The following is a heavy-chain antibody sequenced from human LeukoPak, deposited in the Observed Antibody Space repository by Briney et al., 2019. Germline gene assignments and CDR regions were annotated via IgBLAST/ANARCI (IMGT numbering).Heavy chain of an antibody. J-gene: IGHJ3*02. CDR2: IYSGGST. CDR1: GFTVSSNY. Sequence: GGSLRLSCAASGFTVSSNYMSWVRQAPGKGLEWVSIIYSGGSTYYADSVKGRFTISRDNSKNTLYLQMNSLRAEDTAVYYCARDSPRGAFDIWGQGTMVTVSS. CDR3: ARDSPRGAFDI. V-gene: IGHV3-53*01.